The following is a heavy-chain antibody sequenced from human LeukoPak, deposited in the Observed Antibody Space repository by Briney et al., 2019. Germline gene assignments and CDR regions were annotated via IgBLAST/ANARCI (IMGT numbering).Heavy chain of an antibody. D-gene: IGHD3-3*01. CDR3: ARDGAPYYDFWSGYYQNGLLDV. V-gene: IGHV1-18*01. CDR2: ISAYNGNT. J-gene: IGHJ6*04. Sequence: GASVKVSCKASGYTFTSYGISWVRQAPGQGLEWMGWISAYNGNTNYAQKLQGRVTMTTDTSTSTAYMELRSLRSDDTAVYYCARDGAPYYDFWSGYYQNGLLDVWGKGTTVTVSS. CDR1: GYTFTSYG.